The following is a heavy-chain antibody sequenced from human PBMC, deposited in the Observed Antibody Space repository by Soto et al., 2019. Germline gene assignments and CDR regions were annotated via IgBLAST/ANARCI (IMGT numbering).Heavy chain of an antibody. J-gene: IGHJ4*02. CDR3: TGEVASGY. CDR1: GFTFSSYG. CDR2: ISSNGNVT. D-gene: IGHD2-8*02. Sequence: GGSLRLSYAASGFTFSSYGMSWVRQAPGKGLEWVAAISSNGNVTYYADSVKGRFTISRDNSKNTLYLQMNSLGAEDTAAYYCTGEVASGYWGQGTLVTVS. V-gene: IGHV3-23*05.